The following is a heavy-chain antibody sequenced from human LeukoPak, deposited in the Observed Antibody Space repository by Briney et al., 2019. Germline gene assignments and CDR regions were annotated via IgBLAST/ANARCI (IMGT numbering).Heavy chain of an antibody. CDR3: ARTVRGVLSPHYYYMDV. D-gene: IGHD3-10*01. CDR2: INHTGTT. Sequence: PSETLSLTCAVYGGSFTTYYWNWIRQSPGKGLEWIGEINHTGTTNYNPSLKSRVTMSVDTSKNQFSLKLSSVTAAGTAVYYCARTVRGVLSPHYYYMDVWGKGTTVTISS. V-gene: IGHV4-34*01. J-gene: IGHJ6*03. CDR1: GGSFTTYY.